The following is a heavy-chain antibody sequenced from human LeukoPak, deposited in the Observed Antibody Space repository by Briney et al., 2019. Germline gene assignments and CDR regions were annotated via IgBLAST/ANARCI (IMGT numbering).Heavy chain of an antibody. CDR3: ARALRKGELAPPDAIDI. CDR2: IYTSGST. V-gene: IGHV4-61*02. D-gene: IGHD3-16*01. Sequence: SQTLSLTCTVSGGSISSGSYYWSWIRQPAGKGLEWIGRIYTSGSTNYNPSLKSRVTISVDTSKHQFSLKLSSVTAAGTAVYYCARALRKGELAPPDAIDIWGQGTMVTVSS. CDR1: GGSISSGSYY. J-gene: IGHJ3*02.